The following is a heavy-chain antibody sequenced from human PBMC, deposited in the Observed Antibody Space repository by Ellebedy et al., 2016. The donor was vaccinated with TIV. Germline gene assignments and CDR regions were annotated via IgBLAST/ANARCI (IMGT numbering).Heavy chain of an antibody. CDR2: FDHEDGET. D-gene: IGHD2-2*01. J-gene: IGHJ6*02. CDR3: AAIVVVPAAMPFYYYHFGMDV. CDR1: GYNFTALS. V-gene: IGHV1-24*01. Sequence: AASVKVSCKVSGYNFTALSMHWVRQAPGKGLEWMGGFDHEDGETIYAQKFQGRVTMTEDTSADTAYMELSSLRSDDTAVYYCAAIVVVPAAMPFYYYHFGMDVWGQGTTVTVSS.